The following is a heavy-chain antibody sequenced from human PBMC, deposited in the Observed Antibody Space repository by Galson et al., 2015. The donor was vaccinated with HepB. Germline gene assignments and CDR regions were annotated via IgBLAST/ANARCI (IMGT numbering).Heavy chain of an antibody. Sequence: SVKVSCKASGYTFTSYYMHWVREAPGQGLEWMGMINPSGGSTRYAQKLQGRVTMTRDTSTSTVYMELSSLRSEDRAAYYCARWNIVGATFDYWGQGTLVTVSS. V-gene: IGHV1-46*04. CDR2: INPSGGST. D-gene: IGHD1-26*01. J-gene: IGHJ4*02. CDR1: GYTFTSYY. CDR3: ARWNIVGATFDY.